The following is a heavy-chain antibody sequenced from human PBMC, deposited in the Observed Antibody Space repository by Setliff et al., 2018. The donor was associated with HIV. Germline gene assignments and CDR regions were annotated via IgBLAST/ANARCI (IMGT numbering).Heavy chain of an antibody. J-gene: IGHJ3*02. CDR3: AASGSIYGGAYDI. CDR2: INSDESST. Sequence: TFSSYWMHWVRQVPGKGPVWVSRINSDESSTSYLDSVNGRFTISRDNSKNTLYLQMNNLRAEDTAVYFCAASGSIYGGAYDIWGQGTMVTVSS. CDR1: TFSSYW. V-gene: IGHV3-74*01. D-gene: IGHD1-26*01.